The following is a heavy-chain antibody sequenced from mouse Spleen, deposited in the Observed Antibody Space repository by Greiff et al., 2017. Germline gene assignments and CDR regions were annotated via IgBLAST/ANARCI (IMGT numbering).Heavy chain of an antibody. J-gene: IGHJ3*01. CDR2: IYPGNVNT. D-gene: IGHD2-4*01. CDR3: AREGMRITTFAY. V-gene: IGHV1S56*01. CDR1: GYTFTSYY. Sequence: VQLQQSGPELVKPGASVRISCKASGYTFTSYYIHWVKQRPGQGLEWIGWIYPGNVNTKYNEKFKGKATLTADKSSSTAYMQLSSLTSEDSAVYFCAREGMRITTFAYWGQGTLVTVSA.